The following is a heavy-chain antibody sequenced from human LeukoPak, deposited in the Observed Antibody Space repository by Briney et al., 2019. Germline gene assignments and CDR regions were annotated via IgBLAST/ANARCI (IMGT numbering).Heavy chain of an antibody. CDR3: ARAQWELPDY. CDR1: GGSISSGGYY. V-gene: IGHV4-30-2*01. J-gene: IGHJ4*02. D-gene: IGHD1-26*01. CDR2: IYHSGST. Sequence: SQTLSLTCTVSGGSISSGGYYWSWIRQPPGKGLEWIGYIYHSGSTYYNPSLKSRVTISVDRSKNQFSLKLSSVTAADTAVYYCARAQWELPDYWGQGTLVTVSS.